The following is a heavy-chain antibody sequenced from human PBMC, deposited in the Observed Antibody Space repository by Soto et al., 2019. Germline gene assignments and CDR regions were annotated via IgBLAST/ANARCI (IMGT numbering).Heavy chain of an antibody. CDR3: ARDKDRLQLGGNYYYIWDV. D-gene: IGHD1-1*01. CDR1: GGTFSTSA. V-gene: IGHV1-69*12. J-gene: IGHJ6*02. CDR2: IMPVFPTP. Sequence: QVQLVQSGAEVKKPGSSVKVSCKTSGGTFSTSAISWVRQAPGQGLEWVGGIMPVFPTPDYAQNFQGRVTITADDSTTTAYLEPTSLRADDTAVYYCARDKDRLQLGGNYYYIWDVWGQGTAITVSS.